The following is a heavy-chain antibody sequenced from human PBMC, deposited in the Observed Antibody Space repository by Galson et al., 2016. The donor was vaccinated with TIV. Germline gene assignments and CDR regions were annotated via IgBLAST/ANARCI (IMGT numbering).Heavy chain of an antibody. CDR3: ARGSNPTYYSMYMDL. CDR2: ISAYTGNP. J-gene: IGHJ6*03. D-gene: IGHD2-21*01. Sequence: SVKVSCKASGYTFTFYGITWVRQAPGPGLEWLGWISAYTGNPSYAQRFQGRVTMTADTSTSTAYLDLRSLRFDDTAVYFCARGSNPTYYSMYMDLWGKGTTVTVSS. V-gene: IGHV1-18*01. CDR1: GYTFTFYG.